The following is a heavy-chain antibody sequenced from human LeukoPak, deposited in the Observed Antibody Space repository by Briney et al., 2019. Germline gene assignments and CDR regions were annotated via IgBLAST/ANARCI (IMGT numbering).Heavy chain of an antibody. CDR1: GFTVSSNY. V-gene: IGHV3-53*01. CDR3: AREVRLPDYYGMDV. J-gene: IGHJ6*02. Sequence: GGSLRLSCAASGFTVSSNYMSWVRQAPGKGLEWVSVIYSGGSTYYADSVKGRFTISRDNSKNTLYLQMNSLRAEDTAAYYCAREVRLPDYYGMDVWGQGTTVTVSS. CDR2: IYSGGST.